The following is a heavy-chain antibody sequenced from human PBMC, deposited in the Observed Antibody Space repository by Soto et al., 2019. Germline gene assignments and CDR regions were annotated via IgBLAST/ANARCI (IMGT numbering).Heavy chain of an antibody. CDR3: AKGVEGYCSSCGCYAYCFAP. CDR2: ITGSGSHT. D-gene: IGHD2-2*01. Sequence: GGSLRLSCAASGFTFSSYAMSWVRQAPGKGLEWVSAITGSGSHTFYADSVKGRFTISRDNSKNTLYLQMNSLRAEDTAVYYCAKGVEGYCSSCGCYAYCFAPSGQGTHVTVSS. V-gene: IGHV3-23*01. J-gene: IGHJ5*02. CDR1: GFTFSSYA.